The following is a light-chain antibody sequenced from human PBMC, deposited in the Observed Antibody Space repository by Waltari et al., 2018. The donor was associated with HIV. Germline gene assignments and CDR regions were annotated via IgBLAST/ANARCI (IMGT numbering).Light chain of an antibody. V-gene: IGLV1-51*02. J-gene: IGLJ3*02. CDR1: SFYIGSND. Sequence: QSVLTQPPSVSAAPGQKVTLSCSGTSFYIGSNDVSWYQQSPGTGPKLLAFESPKRSTRISDRFAGSRSGTSATLGIIRLQTGDEADYYCGTWDSSLSVGTFGGGTKLTVL. CDR2: ESP. CDR3: GTWDSSLSVGT.